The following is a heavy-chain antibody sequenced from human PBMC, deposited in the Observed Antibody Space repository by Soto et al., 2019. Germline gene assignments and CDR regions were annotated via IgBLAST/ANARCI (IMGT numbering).Heavy chain of an antibody. CDR1: GGSISSSNW. CDR2: IYHSGST. J-gene: IGHJ6*02. V-gene: IGHV4-4*02. D-gene: IGHD6-19*01. CDR3: ARPLLAIAVAGTIDFYYYGMDV. Sequence: QVQLQESGPGLVKPSGTLSLTCGVSGGSISSSNWWSWVRQPPGKGLEWIGEIYHSGSTNYNPSLKSRVTISVDKSKNQFSLKLSSVTAADTAVYYCARPLLAIAVAGTIDFYYYGMDVWGQGTTVTVSS.